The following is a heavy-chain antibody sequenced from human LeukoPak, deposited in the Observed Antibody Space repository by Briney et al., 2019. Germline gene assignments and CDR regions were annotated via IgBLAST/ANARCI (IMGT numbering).Heavy chain of an antibody. J-gene: IGHJ4*02. D-gene: IGHD6-13*01. V-gene: IGHV3-9*01. CDR1: GFTFDDYA. CDR3: AKDPDSSTWTPPDF. CDR2: ISWNSVNI. Sequence: GGSLKLSCAASGFTFDDYAMHWVRQAPGKGLEWVSGISWNSVNIGYADSVKGRFTISRDNAKNSLFLQMNSLRPEDTALYYCAKDPDSSTWTPPDFWGQGTLVTVSS.